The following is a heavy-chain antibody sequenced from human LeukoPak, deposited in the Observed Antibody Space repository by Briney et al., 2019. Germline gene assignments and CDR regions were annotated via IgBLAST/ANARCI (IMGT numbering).Heavy chain of an antibody. CDR1: GGSISSYY. J-gene: IGHJ4*02. V-gene: IGHV4-59*01. CDR3: AREGSSWYELDY. Sequence: KASETLSLTCTGSGGSISSYYWSWIRQPPGKGLEWIGYIYYSGSTNYNPSLKSRVTISVDTSKNQFSLKLSSVTAADTAVYYCAREGSSWYELDYWGQGTLVTVSS. D-gene: IGHD6-13*01. CDR2: IYYSGST.